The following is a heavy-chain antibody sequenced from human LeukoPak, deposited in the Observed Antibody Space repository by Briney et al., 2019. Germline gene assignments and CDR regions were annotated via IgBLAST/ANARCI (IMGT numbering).Heavy chain of an antibody. Sequence: SGGSLRLSCAASGFTFSSYSMNWVRQAPGKGLEWVSSISISSSYIYYADSVKGRFTISRDNAKTSLYLQMNSLRAEDTAVYYCARGGDGGDYDILTGYYMDVWGKGTTVTVSS. CDR1: GFTFSSYS. D-gene: IGHD3-9*01. V-gene: IGHV3-21*01. CDR2: ISISSSYI. CDR3: ARGGDGGDYDILTGYYMDV. J-gene: IGHJ6*03.